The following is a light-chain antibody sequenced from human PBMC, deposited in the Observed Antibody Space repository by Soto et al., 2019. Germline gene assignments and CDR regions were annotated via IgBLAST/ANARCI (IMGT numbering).Light chain of an antibody. V-gene: IGKV1-27*01. Sequence: DIQMTQSPSSLSASVGVRVTITCRASQGIGNYLAWYQQRPGKVPKLLIYAASTLQSGVPSRFSGSGSGPDFTLTISSLQPEDVATYYCQKYDHAPLTFGGGTKVEIK. CDR3: QKYDHAPLT. J-gene: IGKJ4*01. CDR2: AAS. CDR1: QGIGNY.